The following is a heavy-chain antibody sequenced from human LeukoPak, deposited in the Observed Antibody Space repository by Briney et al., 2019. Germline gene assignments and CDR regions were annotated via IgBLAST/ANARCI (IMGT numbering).Heavy chain of an antibody. CDR3: ARDRGDSSGYHPLFGFDI. D-gene: IGHD3-22*01. Sequence: GGSLRLSCAASGFTFSSYSMNWVRQAPGKGLEWVAVISYDGSNYSYADSVKGRFTISRDNSKNTLYLQMNSLRAEDTTDDTAVYYCARDRGDSSGYHPLFGFDIWGQGTMVTVSA. CDR2: ISYDGSNY. CDR1: GFTFSSYS. J-gene: IGHJ3*02. V-gene: IGHV3-30*03.